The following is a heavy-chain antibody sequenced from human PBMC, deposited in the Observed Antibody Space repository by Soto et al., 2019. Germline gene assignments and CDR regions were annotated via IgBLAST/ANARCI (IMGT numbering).Heavy chain of an antibody. Sequence: QITLKESGPTLVKPTQTLTLTCTFSGFSLSTSGVSVGWIRQPPGKDLEWLALIYWDDDKRYSPSLKSRLTITKDTSKNQVVLTMTNMDPVDTATYYCAHITSPTVTTSAEYFHDWGQGTLVTVSS. V-gene: IGHV2-5*02. J-gene: IGHJ1*01. D-gene: IGHD4-17*01. CDR3: AHITSPTVTTSAEYFHD. CDR2: IYWDDDK. CDR1: GFSLSTSGVS.